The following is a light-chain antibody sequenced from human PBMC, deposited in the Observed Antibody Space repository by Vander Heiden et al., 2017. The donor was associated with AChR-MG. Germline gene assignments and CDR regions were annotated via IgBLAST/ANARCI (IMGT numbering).Light chain of an antibody. Sequence: QSALTKPPPVPGSPGQSVTISCTGTSSDVGGYNYVSWYQQHPGKAPKLMIYDVSKRPSGVPDRFSGSKSGNTASLTISGLQAEDEADYYCCSYAGSYTFGFGGGTKLTVL. CDR1: SSDVGGYNY. J-gene: IGLJ2*01. CDR2: DVS. V-gene: IGLV2-11*01. CDR3: CSYAGSYTFG.